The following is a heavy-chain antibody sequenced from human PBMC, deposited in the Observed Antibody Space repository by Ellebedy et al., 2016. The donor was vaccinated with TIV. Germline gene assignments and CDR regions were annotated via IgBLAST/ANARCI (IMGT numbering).Heavy chain of an antibody. J-gene: IGHJ4*02. D-gene: IGHD1-26*01. Sequence: SETLSLTCTVSGGSISSSSDYWGWIRQPPGKGLEWIGTIYYSGTTYYNPSLRSRVTISVDTSKNQFSLRLSSVTAADTAMYYCARDSGAVGATDSWGQGTLVTVSS. CDR3: ARDSGAVGATDS. CDR1: GGSISSSSDY. CDR2: IYYSGTT. V-gene: IGHV4-39*07.